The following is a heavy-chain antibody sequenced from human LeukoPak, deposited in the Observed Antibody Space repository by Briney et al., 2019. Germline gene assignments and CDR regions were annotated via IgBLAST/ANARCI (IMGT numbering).Heavy chain of an antibody. CDR2: ISGSGGST. CDR1: GFTFSSYA. CDR3: ASGGPVKYQLRGHWFDP. J-gene: IGHJ5*02. Sequence: PGGSLRLSCAASGFTFSSYAMSWVRQAPGKGLEWVSAISGSGGSTYYADSVKGRFTISRDNSKNTLYLQMNSLRAEDTAVYYCASGGPVKYQLRGHWFDPWGQGTLVTVSS. V-gene: IGHV3-23*01. D-gene: IGHD2-2*01.